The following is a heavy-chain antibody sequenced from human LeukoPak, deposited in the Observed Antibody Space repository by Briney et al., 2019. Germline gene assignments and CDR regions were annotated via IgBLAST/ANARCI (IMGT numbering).Heavy chain of an antibody. CDR2: INPDSGGT. J-gene: IGHJ4*02. V-gene: IGHV1-2*02. Sequence: PGASVKVSCKASQYTFTAYYVHWVRLAPGQGLEWMGWINPDSGGTNYAQKSQGRVTMTRDTSITTAYMELSRLRSDDTAIYYCARGGVSHEFPYWGQGTLVTVSS. CDR1: QYTFTAYY. D-gene: IGHD2-8*01. CDR3: ARGGVSHEFPY.